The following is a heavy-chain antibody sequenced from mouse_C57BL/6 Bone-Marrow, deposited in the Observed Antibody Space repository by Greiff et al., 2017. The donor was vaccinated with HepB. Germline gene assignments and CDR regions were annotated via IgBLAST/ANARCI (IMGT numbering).Heavy chain of an antibody. V-gene: IGHV1-64*01. J-gene: IGHJ4*01. D-gene: IGHD2-2*01. CDR3: ARSPGYYYAMDY. Sequence: QVQLQQPGAELVKPGASVKLSCKASGYTFTSYWMHWVKQRPGQGLEWIGMIHPNSGSTNYNEKFKGKATFTADTSSNTAYMQLSSLTTEDSAIYYCARSPGYYYAMDYWGQGTSVTVSS. CDR1: GYTFTSYW. CDR2: IHPNSGST.